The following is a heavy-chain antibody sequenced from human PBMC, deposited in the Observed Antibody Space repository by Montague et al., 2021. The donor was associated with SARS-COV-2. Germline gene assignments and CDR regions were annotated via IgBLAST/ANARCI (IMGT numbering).Heavy chain of an antibody. CDR3: AKEREVVRAARTLVAFDL. CDR1: GGSFSVYY. V-gene: IGHV4-34*01. CDR2: INHSGTA. Sequence: SETLSLTCAVYGGSFSVYYWSWLCQSQRSGLEWIAEINHSGTANYNQYLKSRVSISVDTSKNQFTLKLTSVTAADTAMYYCAKEREVVRAARTLVAFDLWGQGTMVTVSS. D-gene: IGHD2-2*01. J-gene: IGHJ3*01.